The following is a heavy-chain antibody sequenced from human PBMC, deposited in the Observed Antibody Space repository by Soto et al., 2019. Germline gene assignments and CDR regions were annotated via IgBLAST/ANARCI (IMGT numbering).Heavy chain of an antibody. J-gene: IGHJ3*02. V-gene: IGHV3-23*01. CDR2: ISVSGDST. D-gene: IGHD1-1*01. CDR3: AKKSGRAFEI. Sequence: PGGSLRLSCAASGFTFSSYAMNWVRQAPGKGLEWVSTISVSGDSTYSADSVKGRFTISRDNSKNTLYLQMNSLRAEDTAVYYCAKKSGRAFEIWGQGTVVTVSS. CDR1: GFTFSSYA.